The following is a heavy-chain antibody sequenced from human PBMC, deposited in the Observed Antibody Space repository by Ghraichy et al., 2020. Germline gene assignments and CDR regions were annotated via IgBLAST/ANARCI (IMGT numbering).Heavy chain of an antibody. D-gene: IGHD6-19*01. CDR3: ATGALVIAVAGTGVDY. V-gene: IGHV1-24*01. CDR1: GYTLTELS. J-gene: IGHJ4*02. CDR2: FDPEDGET. Sequence: ASVKVSCKVSGYTLTELSIHWVRQAPGKGLEWMGGFDPEDGETIYAQKFQGRVTMTEDTSTDTAYMELSSLRSEDTAVYYCATGALVIAVAGTGVDYWGQGTLVTVSS.